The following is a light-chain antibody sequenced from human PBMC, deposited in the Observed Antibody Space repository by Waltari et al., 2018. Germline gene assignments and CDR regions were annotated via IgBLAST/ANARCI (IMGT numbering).Light chain of an antibody. J-gene: IGLJ1*01. Sequence: YVLTQPPSVSVAPGQTARITCGGNNIGTKGVHWYQQKPGQAPVLVVYDNTDRPSGIPERFSGSNSGNTATLTISRVAAGDEADYYCQVYSRYSDPYVFGSGTQVTVL. CDR2: DNT. V-gene: IGLV3-21*02. CDR1: NIGTKG. CDR3: QVYSRYSDPYV.